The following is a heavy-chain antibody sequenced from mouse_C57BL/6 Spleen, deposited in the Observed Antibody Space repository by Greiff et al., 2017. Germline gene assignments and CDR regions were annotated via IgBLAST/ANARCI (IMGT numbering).Heavy chain of an antibody. CDR3: ARSNPAWFAY. CDR2: ISSGSSTI. J-gene: IGHJ3*01. V-gene: IGHV5-17*01. D-gene: IGHD2-5*01. CDR1: GFTFSDYG. Sequence: EVQGVESGGGLVKPGGSLKLSCAASGFTFSDYGMHWVRQAPEKGLEWVAYISSGSSTIYYADTVKGRFTISRDNAKNTLFRQMTSLRSEDTAMYYCARSNPAWFAYWGQGTLVTVSA.